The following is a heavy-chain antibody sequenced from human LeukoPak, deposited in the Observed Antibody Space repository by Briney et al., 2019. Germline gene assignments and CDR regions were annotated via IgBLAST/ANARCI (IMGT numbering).Heavy chain of an antibody. D-gene: IGHD4-17*01. V-gene: IGHV1-2*02. J-gene: IGHJ4*02. CDR1: AYTFTVYY. Sequence: ASVKVSCKPSAYTFTVYYIHWVRQAPGQGLESLGWINPNSGGTNYAQKFQRRVTMTRDTSITTAYMELTRLTSDDTAVYLCVREDYGDYGGLDYWGQGTLVTVSS. CDR2: INPNSGGT. CDR3: VREDYGDYGGLDY.